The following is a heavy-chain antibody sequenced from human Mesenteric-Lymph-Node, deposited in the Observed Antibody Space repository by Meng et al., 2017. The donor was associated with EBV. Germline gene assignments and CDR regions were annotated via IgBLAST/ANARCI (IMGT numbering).Heavy chain of an antibody. J-gene: IGHJ4*02. Sequence: EVQLVESGGXLVKPGGSLRLSCAASGFTFSSYSMNWVRQAPGKGLEWVSSISSSSIYIYYADSVKGRFTISRDNAKNSLYLQMNSLRAEDTAVYYCAREGQSSGVGYFDYWGQGTLVTVSS. D-gene: IGHD3-3*01. V-gene: IGHV3-21*01. CDR1: GFTFSSYS. CDR3: AREGQSSGVGYFDY. CDR2: ISSSSIYI.